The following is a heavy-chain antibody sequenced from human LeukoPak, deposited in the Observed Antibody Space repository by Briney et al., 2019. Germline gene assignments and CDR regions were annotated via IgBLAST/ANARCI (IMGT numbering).Heavy chain of an antibody. CDR3: ARLYHYGSGSYYDWFDP. V-gene: IGHV5-51*01. CDR2: IYPGDSDT. J-gene: IGHJ5*02. CDR1: GYSFTSYW. D-gene: IGHD3-10*01. Sequence: GESLKISCKGSGYSFTSYWIGWVRQMPGKGLEWMGIIYPGDSDTRYSPSFQGQVTISADKSISTAYLQWSSLKASDTAMYYCARLYHYGSGSYYDWFDPWGQGTLVTVSS.